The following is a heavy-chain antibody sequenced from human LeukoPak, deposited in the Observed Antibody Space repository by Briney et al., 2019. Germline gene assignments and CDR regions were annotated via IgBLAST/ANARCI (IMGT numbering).Heavy chain of an antibody. J-gene: IGHJ4*02. CDR2: TSGSGGST. D-gene: IGHD6-13*01. CDR3: AKDNFATAGKDEDY. CDR1: GFTFSSYA. V-gene: IGHV3-23*01. Sequence: GGSLRLSCAASGFTFSSYAMNWVRQAPGKGLEWVSATSGSGGSTYYADSVKGRFTISRDNSKNTLYLQMNSLRAEDTAVYYCAKDNFATAGKDEDYWGQGTLVTVSS.